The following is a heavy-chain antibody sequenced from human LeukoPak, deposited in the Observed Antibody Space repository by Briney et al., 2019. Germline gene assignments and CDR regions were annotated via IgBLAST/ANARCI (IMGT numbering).Heavy chain of an antibody. Sequence: SETLSPTCAVSGYSISSGYYWGWIRQPPGKGLEWIGSIYHSGSTYYNPSLKSRVTISVDTSKNQFSLKLSSVTAADTAVYYCARRRSHDAFDIWGQGTMVTVSS. CDR2: IYHSGST. V-gene: IGHV4-38-2*01. J-gene: IGHJ3*02. CDR3: ARRRSHDAFDI. CDR1: GYSISSGYY.